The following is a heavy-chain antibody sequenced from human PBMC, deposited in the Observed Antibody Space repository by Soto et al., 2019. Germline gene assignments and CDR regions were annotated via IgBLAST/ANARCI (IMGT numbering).Heavy chain of an antibody. Sequence: QVQLVESGGGVVQPGRSLTLSCAASDFTFSSYGIHWVRQAPGKGLEWVAVISYDGSNKQYGDSVKGRFTMARDNSKNTVNLQMNSLGVEDTAVYYCAKDTYYHDSSGYYVFDYWGQGTLVPVSS. CDR3: AKDTYYHDSSGYYVFDY. CDR1: DFTFSSYG. CDR2: ISYDGSNK. J-gene: IGHJ4*02. V-gene: IGHV3-30*18. D-gene: IGHD3-22*01.